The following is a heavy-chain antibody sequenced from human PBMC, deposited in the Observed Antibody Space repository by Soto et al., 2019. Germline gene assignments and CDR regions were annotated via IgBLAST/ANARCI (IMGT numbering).Heavy chain of an antibody. CDR2: LSGVGFGA. Sequence: EVHLEESGGGSVQPGGSLGLSCAASGSSFDPSWSHWFGKAPGRGLEWVSGLSGVGFGAVYADSVKGRFSISRDIARNSLLLQMNSLTADDTAVYYCARDLGGPDYWGRGTSVTVSS. V-gene: IGHV3-74*03. D-gene: IGHD3-16*01. J-gene: IGHJ4*02. CDR1: GSSFDPSW. CDR3: ARDLGGPDY.